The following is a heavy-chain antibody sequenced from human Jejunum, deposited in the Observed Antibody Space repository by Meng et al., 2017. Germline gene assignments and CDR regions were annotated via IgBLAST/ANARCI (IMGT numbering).Heavy chain of an antibody. Sequence: GELQGSGPGLVQPSETLSLTCAVSGAFISSGNWWSWVRQPPGKGLEWIGEMYQSGTTNYNPSLKSRVTILLDTSKNQLSLELTSVTAADTAVYYCARHISVTGTRGFDYWGQGTLVTVSS. D-gene: IGHD6-19*01. J-gene: IGHJ4*02. CDR2: MYQSGTT. CDR3: ARHISVTGTRGFDY. V-gene: IGHV4-4*02. CDR1: GAFISSGNW.